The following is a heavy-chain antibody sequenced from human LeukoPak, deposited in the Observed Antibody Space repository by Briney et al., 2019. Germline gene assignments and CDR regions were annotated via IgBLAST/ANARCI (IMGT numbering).Heavy chain of an antibody. D-gene: IGHD1-26*01. CDR1: GGSISSYY. CDR3: ARDPEWELLSGFDY. J-gene: IGHJ4*02. Sequence: SETLSLTCTVSGGSISSYYWGWIRQPPGKGLEWIGSIYYSGSTYYNPSLKSRVTISVDTSKNQFSLKLSSVTAADTAVYYCARDPEWELLSGFDYWGQGTLVTVSS. CDR2: IYYSGST. V-gene: IGHV4-39*07.